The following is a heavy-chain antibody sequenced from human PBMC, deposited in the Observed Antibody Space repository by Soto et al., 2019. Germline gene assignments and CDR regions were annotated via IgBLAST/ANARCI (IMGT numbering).Heavy chain of an antibody. D-gene: IGHD3-9*01. V-gene: IGHV2-5*02. Sequence: QITLKESGPTLVKPTQTLTLTCTFSGFSLSTSGVGVGWIRQPPGKALEWLALIYWDDDKRYSPSLKSRLTITKDASKNQVVLTMTNMDPMDTATYCGAHLALRYFDRLSRYFDYWGQGTLVTVSS. CDR3: AHLALRYFDRLSRYFDY. CDR2: IYWDDDK. J-gene: IGHJ4*02. CDR1: GFSLSTSGVG.